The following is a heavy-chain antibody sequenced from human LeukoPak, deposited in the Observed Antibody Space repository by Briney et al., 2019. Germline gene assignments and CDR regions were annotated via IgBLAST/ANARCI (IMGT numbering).Heavy chain of an antibody. D-gene: IGHD3-22*01. J-gene: IGHJ3*02. CDR2: ISSSGST. CDR3: ARGPYSYDSSGAFDI. CDR1: GDSISSGDYY. Sequence: SETLSLTCTVSGDSISSGDYYWSWIRQPAGKGLEWIGRISSSGSTNYNPSLKSRATISVDTSKNQFSLKLSSVTAADTAVYFCARGPYSYDSSGAFDIWGQGTMVTVSS. V-gene: IGHV4-61*02.